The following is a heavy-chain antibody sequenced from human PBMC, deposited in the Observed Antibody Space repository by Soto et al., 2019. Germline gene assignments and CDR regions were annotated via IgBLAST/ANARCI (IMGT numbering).Heavy chain of an antibody. Sequence: QVQLVQSGAEVKKPGSSVKVSCKASGGTFSSYTISWVRQAPGQGLEWMGRIIPILGIANYAQKFKGRVTITADKSTSTAYMELSSLRSEDTAVYYCARDPFMTTVTTGYWAFDIWGQGTMVTVSS. CDR2: IIPILGIA. V-gene: IGHV1-69*08. CDR1: GGTFSSYT. D-gene: IGHD4-17*01. CDR3: ARDPFMTTVTTGYWAFDI. J-gene: IGHJ3*02.